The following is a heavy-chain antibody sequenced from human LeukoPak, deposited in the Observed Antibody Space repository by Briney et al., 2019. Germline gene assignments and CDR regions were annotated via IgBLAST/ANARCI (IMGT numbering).Heavy chain of an antibody. Sequence: SETLSLTCTVSGDSMTSYYWSWIRQPPGKGLEWIGYIYYSGSTNYNPSLKSRVTISVDTSKNQFSLKLSSVTAADTAVYYCAEGIAAAVFDYWGQGTLVTVSS. J-gene: IGHJ4*02. D-gene: IGHD6-13*01. CDR2: IYYSGST. CDR3: AEGIAAAVFDY. CDR1: GDSMTSYY. V-gene: IGHV4-59*12.